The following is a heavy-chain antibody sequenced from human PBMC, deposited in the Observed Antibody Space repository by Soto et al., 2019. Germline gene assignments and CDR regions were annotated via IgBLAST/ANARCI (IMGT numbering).Heavy chain of an antibody. Sequence: QSPTLSLPCAISGDSVSSNSAAWNWIRQSPSRGLEWLGRTYYRSKWYNDYAVSVKSRITINPDTSKNQFSLQLNSVTPEDTAVYYCARGTARSPYYYYGMDVWGQGTTVTVSS. CDR2: TYYRSKWYN. CDR1: GDSVSSNSAA. CDR3: ARGTARSPYYYYGMDV. J-gene: IGHJ6*02. D-gene: IGHD6-6*01. V-gene: IGHV6-1*01.